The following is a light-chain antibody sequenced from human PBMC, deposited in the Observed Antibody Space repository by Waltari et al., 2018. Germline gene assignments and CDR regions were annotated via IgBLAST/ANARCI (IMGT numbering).Light chain of an antibody. Sequence: QSVLTQPPSVSGALGQTITISCTGRSSTIGTGYDVHWYQQFPGTAPKVVIYADTHRPSGVPDRFSGSKSGNSASLSITGLQAGDEADYYCQSYDSSVTLFGGGTKLTVL. J-gene: IGLJ2*01. CDR2: ADT. V-gene: IGLV1-40*01. CDR1: SSTIGTGYD. CDR3: QSYDSSVTL.